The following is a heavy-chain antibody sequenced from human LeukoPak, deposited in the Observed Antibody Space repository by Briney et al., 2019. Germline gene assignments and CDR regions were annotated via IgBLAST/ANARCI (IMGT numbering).Heavy chain of an antibody. J-gene: IGHJ4*02. D-gene: IGHD3-10*01. CDR3: AKALLIFSSDYFDY. Sequence: GGSLRLSCAASRFTFSNYAMTWVRQAPGQGLEWVSAISGSGGRTYYADSLKGRFTISRDNSKNTLYLQMNSLRAEDTAVYYCAKALLIFSSDYFDYWGQGTLVTVSS. CDR1: RFTFSNYA. V-gene: IGHV3-23*01. CDR2: ISGSGGRT.